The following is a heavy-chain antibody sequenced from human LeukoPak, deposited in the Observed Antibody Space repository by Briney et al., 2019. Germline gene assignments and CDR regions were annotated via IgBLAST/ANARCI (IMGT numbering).Heavy chain of an antibody. Sequence: SETLSLTCTVSGYSITSGYYWAWIRQSPGKGLEWTGSIYHSGNTYYNPSLKSRVIILVDTSKNQFSLQLGSVTPTDTAVYYCARAGYCSGVSCYSAVPGKYWGQGALVTVSS. CDR2: IYHSGNT. V-gene: IGHV4-38-2*02. J-gene: IGHJ4*02. D-gene: IGHD2-15*01. CDR3: ARAGYCSGVSCYSAVPGKY. CDR1: GYSITSGYY.